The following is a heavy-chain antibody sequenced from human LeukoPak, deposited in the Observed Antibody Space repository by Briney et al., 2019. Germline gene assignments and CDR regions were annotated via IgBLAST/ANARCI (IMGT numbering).Heavy chain of an antibody. Sequence: SQTLSLTCTVSGGSISSGSYYWSWIRQPAGKGLEWIGRIYSSGSTNYNPSLKSRVTMSVDTSKNQFSLKLSSVTAADTAVYYCARETDSGWFDPWGQGTLVTVSS. CDR1: GGSISSGSYY. V-gene: IGHV4-61*02. CDR3: ARETDSGWFDP. D-gene: IGHD1-26*01. CDR2: IYSSGST. J-gene: IGHJ5*02.